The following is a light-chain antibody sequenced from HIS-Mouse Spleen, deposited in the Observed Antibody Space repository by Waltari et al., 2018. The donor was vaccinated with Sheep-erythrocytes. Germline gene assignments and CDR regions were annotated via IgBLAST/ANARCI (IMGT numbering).Light chain of an antibody. CDR1: SSDVGGYNY. CDR2: DVS. Sequence: QSALTQPASVSGSPGQSITISCTGTSSDVGGYNYVSWYQQHPGKAPKLMIYDVSNRPPGVSNRFPGSKSGNTASLTISGLQAEDEADYYCSSYTSSSTWVFGGGTKLTVL. V-gene: IGLV2-14*03. J-gene: IGLJ3*02. CDR3: SSYTSSSTWV.